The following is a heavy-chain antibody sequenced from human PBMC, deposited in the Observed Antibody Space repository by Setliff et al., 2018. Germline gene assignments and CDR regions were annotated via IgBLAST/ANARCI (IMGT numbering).Heavy chain of an antibody. CDR2: IYPGDSDT. Sequence: GESLKISCKGSGYSFTSYWIGWVRQMPGKGLEWMGIIYPGDSDTRYSPSFQGQVTISADKSISTAYLQWSSLKASDTAMYYCARQRWTSGYCSGGSCLMDYWGQGTLVTVS. V-gene: IGHV5-51*01. J-gene: IGHJ4*02. D-gene: IGHD2-15*01. CDR1: GYSFTSYW. CDR3: ARQRWTSGYCSGGSCLMDY.